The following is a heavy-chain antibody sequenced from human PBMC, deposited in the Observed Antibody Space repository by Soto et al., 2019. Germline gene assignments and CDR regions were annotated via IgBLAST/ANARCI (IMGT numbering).Heavy chain of an antibody. CDR1: GGSISSYY. CDR3: ARHNYGSGSTYFDY. CDR2: IYYSGST. V-gene: IGHV4-59*08. J-gene: IGHJ4*02. D-gene: IGHD3-10*01. Sequence: SETLSLTCTVSGGSISSYYWSWILQPPWKGLEWIGYIYYSGSTNYNPSLKSRVTISVDTSKNQFSLKLSSVTAADTAVYYCARHNYGSGSTYFDYWGQGTLVTVSS.